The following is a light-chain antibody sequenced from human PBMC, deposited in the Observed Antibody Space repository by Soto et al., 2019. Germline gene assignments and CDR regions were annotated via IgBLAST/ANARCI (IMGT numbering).Light chain of an antibody. CDR3: SSYTTSNTRQIV. V-gene: IGLV2-14*03. CDR1: SSDVGGYNY. J-gene: IGLJ1*01. Sequence: QSVLTQPASVSGSPGQSITIYCTGTSSDVGGYNYVSWYQHHPGKAPKLMIYDVSNRPSGVSNRFSGSKSGNTASLTISGLQPEYEADYYCSSYTTSNTRQIVFGTGTKVTVL. CDR2: DVS.